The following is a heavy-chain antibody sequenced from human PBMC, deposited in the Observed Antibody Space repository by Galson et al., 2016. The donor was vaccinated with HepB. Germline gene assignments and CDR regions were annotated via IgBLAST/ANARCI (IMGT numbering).Heavy chain of an antibody. CDR1: GFSLSTRALG. J-gene: IGHJ4*02. Sequence: PALVKPTQTLTLTCSFSGFSLSTRALGVAWIRQPPGKALEGLALLHWDRDKRYRPPLINRLTIPEDPSRNQVFLALTYMDPLDTATYYCSNSLFTPVYDFWSRPYFDHWGQGILVTVSS. CDR2: LHWDRDK. V-gene: IGHV2-5*02. CDR3: SNSLFTPVYDFWSRPYFDH. D-gene: IGHD3-3*01.